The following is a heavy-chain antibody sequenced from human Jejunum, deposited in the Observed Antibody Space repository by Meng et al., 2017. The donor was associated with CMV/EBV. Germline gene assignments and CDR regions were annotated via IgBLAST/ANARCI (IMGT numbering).Heavy chain of an antibody. CDR1: GFTVNSNF. D-gene: IGHD3-10*01. V-gene: IGHV3-66*02. CDR3: ATEVAVRNYFSYGMDV. J-gene: IGHJ6*02. CDR2: SYSAGMT. Sequence: GFTVNSNFMPWVRQAPGKGLEWVAVSYSAGMTYYADSVKGRFTISRDNSKNTMYLQMNGLRLEDTAMYYCATEVAVRNYFSYGMDVWGQGTAVTVSS.